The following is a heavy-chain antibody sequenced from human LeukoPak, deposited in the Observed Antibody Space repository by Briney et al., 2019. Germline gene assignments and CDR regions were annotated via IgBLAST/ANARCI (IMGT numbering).Heavy chain of an antibody. J-gene: IGHJ5*02. CDR2: MNPNSGNT. D-gene: IGHD3-16*01. V-gene: IGHV1-8*01. CDR3: ARDSEGGRDPNWFDP. Sequence: ASVTVSCKASGYTFTSYDINWVRQATGQGLEWMGWMNPNSGNTGYAQKFQGRVTMTRNTSISAAYMELSSLRSEDTAVYYCARDSEGGRDPNWFDPWGQGTLVTVSS. CDR1: GYTFTSYD.